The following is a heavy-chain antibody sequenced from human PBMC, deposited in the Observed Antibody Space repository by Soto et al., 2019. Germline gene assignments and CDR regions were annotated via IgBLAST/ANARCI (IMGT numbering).Heavy chain of an antibody. CDR1: GGTFSSYA. D-gene: IGHD3-3*01. V-gene: IGHV1-69*13. CDR3: ARAGVEYYDFWSGFDY. Sequence: SVKVSCKASGGTFSSYAISWVRQAPGQGLEWMGGIIPIFGTANYAQKFQGRVTITADESTSTAYMELSSLRSEDTAVYYCARAGVEYYDFWSGFDYWGQGTLVTVSS. J-gene: IGHJ4*02. CDR2: IIPIFGTA.